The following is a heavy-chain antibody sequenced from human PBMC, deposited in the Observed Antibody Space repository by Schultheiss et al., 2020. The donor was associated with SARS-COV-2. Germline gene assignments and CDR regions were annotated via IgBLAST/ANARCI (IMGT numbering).Heavy chain of an antibody. CDR2: IYPADSDS. J-gene: IGHJ5*02. CDR3: ARQSSGWFDP. Sequence: GESLKISCKASGYSFNSHWIGWVRQMPGKGLEWMGIIYPADSDSRYSPSLQGQVTISADKSTSTAYLQWSSLKASDTAMYYCARQSSGWFDPWGQGTLVTVSS. CDR1: GYSFNSHW. V-gene: IGHV5-51*01. D-gene: IGHD6-25*01.